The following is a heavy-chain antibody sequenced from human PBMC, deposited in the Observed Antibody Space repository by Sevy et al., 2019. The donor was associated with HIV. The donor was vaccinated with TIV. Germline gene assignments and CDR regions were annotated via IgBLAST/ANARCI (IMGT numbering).Heavy chain of an antibody. J-gene: IGHJ4*02. CDR1: GFIFSSYE. D-gene: IGHD4-17*01. CDR3: ARDLPPSATTVAHFDY. CDR2: ISQSGGTT. V-gene: IGHV3-48*03. Sequence: GGSLRLSCAASGFIFSSYEMSWVRQAPGKGLEWVSHISQSGGTTYYSDSVKGRLTISRDNAKNSLYLQMNSLRAEDTAMYYCARDLPPSATTVAHFDYWGQGTLVTVSS.